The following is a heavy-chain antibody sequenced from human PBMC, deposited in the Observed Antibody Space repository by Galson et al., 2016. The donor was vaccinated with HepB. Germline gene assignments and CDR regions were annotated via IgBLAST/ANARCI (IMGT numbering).Heavy chain of an antibody. V-gene: IGHV3-74*01. D-gene: IGHD1-26*01. J-gene: IGHJ1*01. CDR2: INTDGTIT. Sequence: SLRLSCAASGFTFSRYWMHWVRQAPGKGLVWVSRINTDGTITNYADSVKGRFTISRDNAKNTLFLQMNSLRVEDVAVYYCVREVGAPGYFQDWGQGALVTVSS. CDR1: GFTFSRYW. CDR3: VREVGAPGYFQD.